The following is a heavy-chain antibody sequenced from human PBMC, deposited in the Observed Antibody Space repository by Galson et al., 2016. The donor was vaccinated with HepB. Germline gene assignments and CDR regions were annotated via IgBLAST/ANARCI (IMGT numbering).Heavy chain of an antibody. CDR2: ISGSSGVT. Sequence: SLRLSCAVSGFSFSNYAMSWVRQAPGKGLEWIAGISGSSGVTHYADSVKGRFTISRDNSKSTLYLQLNSLRGDDTAFYYCAKDWVVVFSGRGYYIDYWGQGTLVTVSS. CDR1: GFSFSNYA. CDR3: AKDWVVVFSGRGYYIDY. D-gene: IGHD1-14*01. J-gene: IGHJ4*02. V-gene: IGHV3-23*01.